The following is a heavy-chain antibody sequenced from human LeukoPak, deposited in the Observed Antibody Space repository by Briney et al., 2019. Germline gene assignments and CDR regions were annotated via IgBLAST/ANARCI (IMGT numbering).Heavy chain of an antibody. J-gene: IGHJ4*02. CDR1: GFIFSSYA. D-gene: IGHD3-22*01. CDR3: AKDRERYYDSSGYYWGYYFDS. V-gene: IGHV3-23*01. CDR2: ISGGGGST. Sequence: GGSLRLSCAASGFIFSSYAVTWVRQAPGKGLEWVSAISGGGGSTYYADSVRGRFTISRDNSKNTLYLQMSSLRAEDTAVYYCAKDRERYYDSSGYYWGYYFDSWGQGILVTVST.